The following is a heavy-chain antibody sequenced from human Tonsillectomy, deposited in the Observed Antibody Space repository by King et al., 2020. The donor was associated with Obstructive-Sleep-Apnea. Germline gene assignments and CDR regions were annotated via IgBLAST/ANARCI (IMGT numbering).Heavy chain of an antibody. CDR2: IYYSGST. V-gene: IGHV4-59*01. CDR3: ARTLSIAAAGTGWYFDL. J-gene: IGHJ2*01. CDR1: GGSISSYY. D-gene: IGHD6-13*01. Sequence: VQLQESGPGLVKPSETLSLTCTVSGGSISSYYWSWIRQPPGKGLEWIGYIYYSGSTNYHPSLKSRVTISVDTSKNQFSLKLSSVTAAGTAVYYCARTLSIAAAGTGWYFDLWGRGTLVTVSS.